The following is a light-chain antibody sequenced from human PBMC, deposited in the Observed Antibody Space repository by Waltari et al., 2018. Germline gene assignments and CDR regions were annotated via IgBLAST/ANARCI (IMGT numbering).Light chain of an antibody. V-gene: IGLV1-47*01. CDR2: RDK. J-gene: IGLJ2*01. CDR3: AAWDDSLHVV. CDR1: YSNIGRNY. Sequence: QSVLTQPPSASGTPGQTVTISCSGSYSNIGRNYVYWYRQFPRTAPQIVIYRDKERPSGVADRFSGSKSGTSASLAISGLRSEDEAIYHCAAWDDSLHVVFGGGTKVTVL.